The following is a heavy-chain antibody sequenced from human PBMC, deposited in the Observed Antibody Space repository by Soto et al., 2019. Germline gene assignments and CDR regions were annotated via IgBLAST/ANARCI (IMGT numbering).Heavy chain of an antibody. CDR3: AKTVSIAVVAAPNFDS. D-gene: IGHD2-15*01. CDR2: ISLGGGST. V-gene: IGHV3-23*01. CDR1: GCTFSRFD. Sequence: EVQLLESGGGLVQPGGSLRLSCAASGCTFSRFDMSWVRQAPGKGLQRVAGISLGGGSTYYTDSVKGRFTISRDNSENTLYLQMNSLRGEDTAVYYCAKTVSIAVVAAPNFDSWGQGTLVTVSS. J-gene: IGHJ4*02.